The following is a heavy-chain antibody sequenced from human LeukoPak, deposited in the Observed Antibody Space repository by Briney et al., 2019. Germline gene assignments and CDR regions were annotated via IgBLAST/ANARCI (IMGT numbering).Heavy chain of an antibody. CDR2: ISDSGANT. D-gene: IGHD6-19*01. CDR1: GFTFSSYW. V-gene: IGHV3-23*01. J-gene: IGHJ2*01. Sequence: GGSLRLSCAASGFTFSSYWMSWVRQAPGEGLEWVSTISDSGANTYYADSVRGRFTISRDNSKNTLYLQKNSLRADDTAIYYCAKSMTLQWRGFFDLWGRGTHVTVSS. CDR3: AKSMTLQWRGFFDL.